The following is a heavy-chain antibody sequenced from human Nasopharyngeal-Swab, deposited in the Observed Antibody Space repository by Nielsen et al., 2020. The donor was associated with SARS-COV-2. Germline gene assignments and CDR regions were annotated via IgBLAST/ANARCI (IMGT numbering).Heavy chain of an antibody. CDR2: IIIIFGTA. Sequence: SVKVSCKASGGTFSSYAISWVRQAPGQGLEWMGGIIIIFGTANYAQKFQGRVTITADDSTSTAYMELSSLRSEDTAVYYCARPAIAEPYYYFYGMNVWGQGTTVTVS. CDR1: GGTFSSYA. J-gene: IGHJ6*02. V-gene: IGHV1-69*13. D-gene: IGHD2-21*01. CDR3: ARPAIAEPYYYFYGMNV.